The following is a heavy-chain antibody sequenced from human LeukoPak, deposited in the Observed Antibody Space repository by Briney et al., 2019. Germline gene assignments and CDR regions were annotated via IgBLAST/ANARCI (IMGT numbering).Heavy chain of an antibody. D-gene: IGHD5-18*01. J-gene: IGHJ4*02. CDR1: GGSISSGSYY. CDR3: ARDHTQYSNLFDY. CDR2: VYTSGST. Sequence: SETLSLTCIVSGGSISSGSYYWTWIRQPAGKGLEWIGRVYTSGSTNYNPSLKSRVTISVDTSKNQFSLKLSSVTAADTAVYYCARDHTQYSNLFDYWGQGTLVTVSS. V-gene: IGHV4-61*02.